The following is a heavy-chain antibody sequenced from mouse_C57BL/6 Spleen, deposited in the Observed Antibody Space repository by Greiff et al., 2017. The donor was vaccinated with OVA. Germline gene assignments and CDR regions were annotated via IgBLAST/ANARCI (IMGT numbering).Heavy chain of an antibody. CDR2: ISYDGSN. D-gene: IGHD2-4*01. J-gene: IGHJ2*01. Sequence: ESGPGLVKPSQSLSLTCSVTGYSITSGYYWNWIRQFPGNKLEWMGYISYDGSNNYNPSLKNRISITRDTSKNQFFLKLNSVTTEDTATYYCASPIYYDYEGFDYWGQGTTLTVSS. CDR1: GYSITSGYY. CDR3: ASPIYYDYEGFDY. V-gene: IGHV3-6*01.